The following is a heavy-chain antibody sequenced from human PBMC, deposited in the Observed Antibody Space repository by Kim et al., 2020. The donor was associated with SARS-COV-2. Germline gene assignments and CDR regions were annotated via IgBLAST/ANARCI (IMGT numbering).Heavy chain of an antibody. D-gene: IGHD5-18*01. CDR3: AKRPGDIAMAHFDY. CDR2: VSGTGGTT. Sequence: GGSLRLSCAASGFTFSSYAMSWVRQAPGKGLQWVSGVSGTGGTTYYADSVKGRFTISRDNSKNTLYLQMNSLRAEDTAVYYCAKRPGDIAMAHFDYWGQGTLVTVSS. J-gene: IGHJ4*02. V-gene: IGHV3-23*01. CDR1: GFTFSSYA.